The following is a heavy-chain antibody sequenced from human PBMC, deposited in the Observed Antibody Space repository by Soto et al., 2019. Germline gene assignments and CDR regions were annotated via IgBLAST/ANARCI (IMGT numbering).Heavy chain of an antibody. Sequence: AWLTVYSKPSGDTSPSQSLNWKRRSHRLGPEWMGGIRAYKGNTNYAQKLQGRVTMTTETSTSTAYMELRSLRSDDTAVYYCARGGQTWIQLWFPRYGMDVWRQGTTV. CDR1: GDTSPSQS. CDR3: ARGGQTWIQLWFPRYGMDV. J-gene: IGHJ6*02. V-gene: IGHV1-18*01. D-gene: IGHD5-18*01. CDR2: IRAYKGNT.